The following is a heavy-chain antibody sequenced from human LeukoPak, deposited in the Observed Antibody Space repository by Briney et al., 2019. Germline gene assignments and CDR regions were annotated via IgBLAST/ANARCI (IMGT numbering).Heavy chain of an antibody. D-gene: IGHD4-17*01. CDR1: GFTFSSYG. CDR3: AKGRSSYGDADY. J-gene: IGHJ4*02. Sequence: GGSLRLSCAASGFTFSSYGMHWVRQAPGKGLEWVAVISYDGSNKYYADSVKGRFTISRDNSKNTLYLQMNSLRAEDTAVYYCAKGRSSYGDADYWGQGTLVTVSS. V-gene: IGHV3-30*18. CDR2: ISYDGSNK.